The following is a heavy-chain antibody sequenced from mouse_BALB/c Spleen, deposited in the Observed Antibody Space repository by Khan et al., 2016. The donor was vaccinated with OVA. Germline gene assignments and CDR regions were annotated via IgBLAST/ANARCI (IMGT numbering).Heavy chain of an antibody. Sequence: QVQLKQSGADLMKPGASVKISCKVAGYTFSSYWIEWIKQRPGHGLEWIGEILPGSGSTNCNEKFKGKATFTADTSSNTVYMQLSSLTSEDSAVYYCARVNSGNRNYFDYWGQGTTLTVSS. J-gene: IGHJ2*01. V-gene: IGHV1-9*01. CDR2: ILPGSGST. CDR3: ARVNSGNRNYFDY. CDR1: GYTFSSYW. D-gene: IGHD1-1*01.